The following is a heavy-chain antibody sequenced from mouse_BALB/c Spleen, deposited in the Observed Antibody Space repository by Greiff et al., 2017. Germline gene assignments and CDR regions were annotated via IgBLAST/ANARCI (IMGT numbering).Heavy chain of an antibody. CDR2: ISSGGSYT. CDR1: GFTFSSYG. J-gene: IGHJ2*01. Sequence: EVNVVESGGDLVKPGGSLKLSCAASGFTFSSYGMSWVRQTPDKRLEWVATISSGGSYTYYPDSLKGRFTISRDNAKNTLYLQMSSLKSEDTAMYYCARQRDYGYGYFDYWGQGTTLTVSS. D-gene: IGHD1-2*01. CDR3: ARQRDYGYGYFDY. V-gene: IGHV5-6*01.